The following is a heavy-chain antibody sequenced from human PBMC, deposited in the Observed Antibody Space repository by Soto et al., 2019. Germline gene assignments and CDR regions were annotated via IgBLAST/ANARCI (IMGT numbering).Heavy chain of an antibody. Sequence: QITLKESGPTLVKPTQTLTLTCTFSGISLSTRGVGVGWIRQPPGNALEWLALIYWDDDEGYSPSLKSRPTITKDPSKNQVALTMTNTDPVDTATYYCAHSPRGYSYDFEYWGQGTLVTVSS. V-gene: IGHV2-5*02. CDR2: IYWDDDE. CDR3: AHSPRGYSYDFEY. J-gene: IGHJ4*02. D-gene: IGHD5-18*01. CDR1: GISLSTRGVG.